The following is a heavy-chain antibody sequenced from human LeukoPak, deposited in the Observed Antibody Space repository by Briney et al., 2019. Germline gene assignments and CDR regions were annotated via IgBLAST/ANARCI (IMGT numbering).Heavy chain of an antibody. D-gene: IGHD3-10*01. CDR1: GASMSGSTYY. Sequence: SETLSLTCTVSGASMSGSTYYWAWVRQTPGKGLEWIGSIYYSGSTHYTPSLKSRVTMPVDTSKNQFSLRVSSVTAADTAVYYCARNSSYYNTGGFDYWGQGILVTVSS. CDR3: ARNSSYYNTGGFDY. V-gene: IGHV4-39*01. CDR2: IYYSGST. J-gene: IGHJ4*02.